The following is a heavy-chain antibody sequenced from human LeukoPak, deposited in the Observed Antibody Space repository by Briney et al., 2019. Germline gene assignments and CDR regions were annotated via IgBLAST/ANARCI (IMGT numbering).Heavy chain of an antibody. J-gene: IGHJ4*02. Sequence: GASVKVSCKASGYIFNGYFMHWVRQAPGQGPEWMGCINPISGATKYAPKFQGRVTVSRDTSISTAYMELSRLTSDDSAVYYCARDPAADEVGLDYWGQGTLVPVSS. CDR2: INPISGAT. CDR1: GYIFNGYF. D-gene: IGHD6-13*01. CDR3: ARDPAADEVGLDY. V-gene: IGHV1-2*02.